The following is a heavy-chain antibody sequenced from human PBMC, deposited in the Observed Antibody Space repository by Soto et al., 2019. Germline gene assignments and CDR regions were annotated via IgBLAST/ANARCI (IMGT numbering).Heavy chain of an antibody. V-gene: IGHV3-66*01. CDR3: ARGRITMVLGAPSRYMDV. D-gene: IGHD3-10*01. CDR2: IYSGGST. CDR1: GFTVSSNY. Sequence: EVQLVESGGGLVQPGGSLRLSCAASGFTVSSNYMSWVRQAPGKGLEWVSVIYSGGSTYYAASVKGRFTISRDNSKNTLYLQMNSLRAEDTAVDYCARGRITMVLGAPSRYMDVWGKGTTVTASS. J-gene: IGHJ6*03.